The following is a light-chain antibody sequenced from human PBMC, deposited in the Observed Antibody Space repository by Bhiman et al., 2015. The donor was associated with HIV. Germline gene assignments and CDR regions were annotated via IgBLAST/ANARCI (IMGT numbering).Light chain of an antibody. CDR1: SSDIYSYNY. V-gene: IGLV2-14*03. CDR3: SSYRGGSDTWYV. CDR2: DVS. Sequence: QSALTQPASVSGSPGQSITISCAGTSSDIYSYNYVSWYQQHPGKAPRLTIYDVSNRASGVSNRFSGSRSGDKAFLTISGLQAEDEADYYCSSYRGGSDTWYVFGSGTKVTVL. J-gene: IGLJ1*01.